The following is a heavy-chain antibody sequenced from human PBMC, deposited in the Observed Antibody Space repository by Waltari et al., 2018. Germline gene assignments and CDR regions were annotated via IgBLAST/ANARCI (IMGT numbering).Heavy chain of an antibody. CDR1: GFTFGDYA. Sequence: EVQLVESGGGLVQPGRSLRLSCTASGFTFGDYAMTWFRQAPGKGLGWVGFIRSKDYGGTTEYAASVKGRITISRDDSKSIAYQQMNSLKTEDTVVYYCTRDQASEYYYDSSGYYRDWGQGTLVTVSS. CDR3: TRDQASEYYYDSSGYYRD. V-gene: IGHV3-49*03. D-gene: IGHD3-22*01. J-gene: IGHJ4*02. CDR2: IRSKDYGGTT.